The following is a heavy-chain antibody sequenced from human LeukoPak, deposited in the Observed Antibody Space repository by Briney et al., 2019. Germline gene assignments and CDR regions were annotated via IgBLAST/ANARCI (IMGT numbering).Heavy chain of an antibody. CDR2: IKQDGSEK. CDR3: ARGYSSSYHYGMGV. CDR1: GFTFSSYW. Sequence: PGGSLRLSCAASGFTFSSYWMSWVRQAPGKGLEWVANIKQDGSEKYYVDSVKGRFTISRDNAKNSLYLQMNSLRAEDTAVYYCARGYSSSYHYGMGVWGQGTTVTASS. D-gene: IGHD6-13*01. V-gene: IGHV3-7*03. J-gene: IGHJ6*02.